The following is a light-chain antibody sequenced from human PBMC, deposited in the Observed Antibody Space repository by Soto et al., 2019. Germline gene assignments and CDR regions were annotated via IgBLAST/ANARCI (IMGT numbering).Light chain of an antibody. CDR1: SSDVGSYNL. CDR2: EGS. CDR3: CSHSTSIAWV. V-gene: IGLV2-14*02. Sequence: QSALTQPASVSGSPGQSITISCTGTSSDVGSYNLVSWYQQHPGKAPKLMIYEGSKRPSGVSNRFSGSKSGNTASLTISGLQPEDEAMYFCCSHSTSIAWVFGGGTKLTVL. J-gene: IGLJ3*02.